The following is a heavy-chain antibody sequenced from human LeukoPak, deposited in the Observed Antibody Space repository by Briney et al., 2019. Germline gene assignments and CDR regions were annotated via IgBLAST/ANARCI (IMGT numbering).Heavy chain of an antibody. CDR3: AKDIGGTFDY. D-gene: IGHD2-15*01. Sequence: GGSLRLSCAASGFTFSSYSMNWVRQAPGKGLEWVSYISSSSSTIYYADSVKGRFTISRDNAKNSLYLQMNSLRAEDTALYYCAKDIGGTFDYWGQGTLVTVSS. CDR2: ISSSSSTI. V-gene: IGHV3-48*04. J-gene: IGHJ4*02. CDR1: GFTFSSYS.